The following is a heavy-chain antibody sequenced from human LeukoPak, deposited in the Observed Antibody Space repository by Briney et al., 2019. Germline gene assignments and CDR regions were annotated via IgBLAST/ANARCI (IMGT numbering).Heavy chain of an antibody. J-gene: IGHJ5*02. Sequence: SVTVSCKASGGTFSSYAISWVRQAPGQGLEWRGGIIPIFGTANYAQKFQGRVTITTDESTSTAYMELSSLRSEDTAVYYCARDPADYYDSSGYYYGWFDPWGQGTLVTVSS. D-gene: IGHD3-22*01. CDR2: IIPIFGTA. V-gene: IGHV1-69*05. CDR1: GGTFSSYA. CDR3: ARDPADYYDSSGYYYGWFDP.